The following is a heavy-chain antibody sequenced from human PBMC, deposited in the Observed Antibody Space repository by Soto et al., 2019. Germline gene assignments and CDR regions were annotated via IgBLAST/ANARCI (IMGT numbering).Heavy chain of an antibody. CDR2: VHSGGTT. J-gene: IGHJ5*02. CDR3: AKGVMASSWYNWFDP. Sequence: QLQESGPGLVKTSETLSLTCTVSGGPFGGYYWSWIRQPPGKGLEWIGYVHSGGTTRYNPSLQTRVTMSIDTSTNQFSLSLSAVTAADSGVYFCAKGVMASSWYNWFDPWGQGTLVAVTS. CDR1: GGPFGGYY. D-gene: IGHD6-13*01. V-gene: IGHV4-59*01.